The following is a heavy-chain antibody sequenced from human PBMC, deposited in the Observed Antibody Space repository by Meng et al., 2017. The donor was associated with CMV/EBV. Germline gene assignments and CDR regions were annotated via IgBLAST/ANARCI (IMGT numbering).Heavy chain of an antibody. CDR2: IYYSGST. J-gene: IGHJ3*02. CDR1: GASVSSGSYY. CDR3: ARDQGYCSSTSCLEGAFDI. V-gene: IGHV4-61*01. Sequence: PETLSLTCTVSGASVSSGSYYWSWLRQPPGKGLEWTGYIYYSGSTNYNPSLKSRVTISVDTSKNQFSLKLSSVTAADTAVYYCARDQGYCSSTSCLEGAFDIWGQGTMVTVSS. D-gene: IGHD2-2*01.